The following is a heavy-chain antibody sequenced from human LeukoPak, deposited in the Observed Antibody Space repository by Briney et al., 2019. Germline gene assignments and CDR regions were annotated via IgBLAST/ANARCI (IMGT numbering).Heavy chain of an antibody. CDR1: GGSISSYY. CDR3: ARANYGSGSYYLDY. Sequence: KTSETLSLTCTVSGGSISSYYWSWIRQPPGKGLEWIGYIYYSGSTNYNPSLKSRVTISVDTSKNQFSLKLSSVTAADTAVYYCARANYGSGSYYLDYWGQGTLVTVSS. V-gene: IGHV4-59*01. D-gene: IGHD3-10*01. CDR2: IYYSGST. J-gene: IGHJ4*02.